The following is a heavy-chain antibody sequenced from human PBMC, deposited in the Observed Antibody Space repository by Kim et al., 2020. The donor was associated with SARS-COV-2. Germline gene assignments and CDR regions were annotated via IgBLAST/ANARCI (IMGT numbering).Heavy chain of an antibody. Sequence: GGSLRLSCAASGFTFSSYTMNWVRQAPGKGLEWIASITSSGSNIYYADSMKGRFTISRDNSRTTLYLQMNSLRAEDTAVYYCARVLTCGRPCFAYSDQGT. V-gene: IGHV3-21*01. CDR3: ARVLTCGRPCFAY. D-gene: IGHD3-16*01. CDR2: ITSSGSNI. CDR1: GFTFSSYT. J-gene: IGHJ4*02.